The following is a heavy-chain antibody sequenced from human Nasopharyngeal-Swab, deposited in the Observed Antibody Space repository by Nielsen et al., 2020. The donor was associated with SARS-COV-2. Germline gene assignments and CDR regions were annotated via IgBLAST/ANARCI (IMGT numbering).Heavy chain of an antibody. J-gene: IGHJ6*02. CDR2: IKQDGSEK. CDR3: ARDSDIPYSGYGMDV. V-gene: IGHV3-7*01. D-gene: IGHD6-13*01. CDR1: GFSFRSYE. Sequence: GESLKISCAASGFSFRSYEMIWVRQAPGKGLEWVANIKQDGSEKYYVDSVKGRFTISRDNAKNSLYLQMNSLRAEDTAVYYCARDSDIPYSGYGMDVWGQGTTVTVSS.